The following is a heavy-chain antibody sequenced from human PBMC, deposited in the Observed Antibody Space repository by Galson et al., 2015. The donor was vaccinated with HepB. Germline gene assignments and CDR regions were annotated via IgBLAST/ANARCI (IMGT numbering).Heavy chain of an antibody. D-gene: IGHD6-13*01. J-gene: IGHJ4*02. Sequence: RQAPGKGLVWVSRIKGDGSSTIYADSVKGRFTISRDNAKNTLYLQMNSLRVEDSAVYYCAVAAVPLHWGQGTLVTVSS. CDR3: AVAAVPLH. V-gene: IGHV3-74*01. CDR2: IKGDGSST.